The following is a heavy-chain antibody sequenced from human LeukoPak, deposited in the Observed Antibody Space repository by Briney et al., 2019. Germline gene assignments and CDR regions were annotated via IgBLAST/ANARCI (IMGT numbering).Heavy chain of an antibody. CDR1: GFTFSSYA. Sequence: GGPLRLSCAASGFTFSSYAMSWVRQAPGKGLEWVSAISGSGGSTYYADSVKGRFTISRDKSKNTLYLQMNSLRVEDTAVYYCVRSQWLVYFDYWGQGTLVTVSS. CDR3: VRSQWLVYFDY. V-gene: IGHV3-23*01. D-gene: IGHD6-19*01. J-gene: IGHJ4*02. CDR2: ISGSGGST.